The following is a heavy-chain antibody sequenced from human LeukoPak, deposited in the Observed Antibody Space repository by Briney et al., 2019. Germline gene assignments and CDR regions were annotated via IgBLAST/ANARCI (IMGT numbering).Heavy chain of an antibody. V-gene: IGHV4-34*08. CDR2: INHRGST. D-gene: IGHD2-2*01. J-gene: IGHJ6*02. CDR1: GFTFSSYN. CDR3: ATCSSTSCLRGMDV. Sequence: GSLRLSCAASGFTFSSYNMNWIRQPPGKGLEWIGEINHRGSTKYNPSLKSRVIISVDTSKNQFSLKVSSVTAADTAVYYCATCSSTSCLRGMDVWGQGTTVTVS.